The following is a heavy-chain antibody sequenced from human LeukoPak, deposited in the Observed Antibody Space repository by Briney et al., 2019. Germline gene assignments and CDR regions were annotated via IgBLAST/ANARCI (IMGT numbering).Heavy chain of an antibody. V-gene: IGHV4-4*02. CDR2: IYHSGST. D-gene: IGHD3-22*01. J-gene: IGHJ4*02. CDR3: ARPFRYYDSSGYFY. Sequence: SETLSLTCAVSGGSISSSNWWSWVRQPPGKGLEWIREIYHSGSTNYNPSLKSRVTISVDTSKNQFSLKLSSVTAADTAVYYCARPFRYYDSSGYFYWGQGTLVTVSS. CDR1: GGSISSSNW.